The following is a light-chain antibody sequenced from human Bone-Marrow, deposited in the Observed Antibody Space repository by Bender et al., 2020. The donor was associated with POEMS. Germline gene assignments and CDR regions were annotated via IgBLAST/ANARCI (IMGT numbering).Light chain of an antibody. J-gene: IGLJ1*01. CDR1: NIGVKS. Sequence: SYVLTQPPSVSVAPGKTARITCGGNNIGVKSVHWYQQKPGQAPVLVVYDDSARPSGIPDHFSGSKSGNTASLTISGLQAEDEADYYCCSYAGSSYVFGTGTHVTVL. CDR3: CSYAGSSYV. V-gene: IGLV3-21*03. CDR2: DDS.